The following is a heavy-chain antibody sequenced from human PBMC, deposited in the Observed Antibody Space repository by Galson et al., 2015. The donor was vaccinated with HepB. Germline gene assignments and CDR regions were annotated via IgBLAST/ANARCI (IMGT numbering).Heavy chain of an antibody. Sequence: SVKVSCKASGYAFTSYGISWVRQAPGQGLEWMGRISAYNGNTHYAQKLKGRVTMTTDTSTSTAYMELRSLRSDDTAVYYCARDRKDYGGIWPILDYWGQGTLVTVSS. CDR2: ISAYNGNT. CDR3: ARDRKDYGGIWPILDY. V-gene: IGHV1-18*01. CDR1: GYAFTSYG. J-gene: IGHJ4*02. D-gene: IGHD4-23*01.